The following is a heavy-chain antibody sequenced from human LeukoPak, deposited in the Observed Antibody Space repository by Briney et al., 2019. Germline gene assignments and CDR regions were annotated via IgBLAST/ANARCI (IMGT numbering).Heavy chain of an antibody. CDR1: GGSISSYY. CDR3: AFFSSSWYGGGDAFDI. V-gene: IGHV4-59*01. J-gene: IGHJ3*02. Sequence: SETLSLTCTVSGGSISSYYWSWIRQPPGKGLEWIGYIHYSGSTNYNPSLKSRVTISVDTSKNQFSLKLSSVTAADTAVYYCAFFSSSWYGGGDAFDIWGQGTMVTVSS. D-gene: IGHD6-13*01. CDR2: IHYSGST.